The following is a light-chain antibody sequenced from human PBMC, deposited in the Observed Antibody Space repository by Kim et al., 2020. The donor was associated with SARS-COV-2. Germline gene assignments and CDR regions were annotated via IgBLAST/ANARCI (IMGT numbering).Light chain of an antibody. J-gene: IGKJ4*01. CDR2: GAS. CDR3: QQYASLPLT. Sequence: EIVLTQSPGTLSLSPGERATLSCRASQTVSNNFLTWYQQKPGQAPRLLIYGASTRATGIPDRFSGSGSGTDFTLTISSLEPEDFEVFYCQQYASLPLTFGGGTKVDIK. CDR1: QTVSNNF. V-gene: IGKV3-20*01.